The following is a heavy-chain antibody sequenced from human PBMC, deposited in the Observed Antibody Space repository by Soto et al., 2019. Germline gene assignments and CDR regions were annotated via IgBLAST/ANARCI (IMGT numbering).Heavy chain of an antibody. V-gene: IGHV3-23*01. CDR3: AKSYRVVTGNNWFDP. CDR2: ISGSGGST. Sequence: GGSLRLSCAASGFTFSSYAMSWVRQAPGKGLEWVSAISGSGGSTYYADSVKGRFTISRDNSKNTLYLQMNSLRAEDTAVYYCAKSYRVVTGNNWFDPWGQGTLVTVSS. D-gene: IGHD2-21*02. CDR1: GFTFSSYA. J-gene: IGHJ5*02.